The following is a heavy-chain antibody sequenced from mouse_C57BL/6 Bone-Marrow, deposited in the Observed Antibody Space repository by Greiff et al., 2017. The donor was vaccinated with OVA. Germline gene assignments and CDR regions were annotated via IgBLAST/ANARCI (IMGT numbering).Heavy chain of an antibody. CDR3: AREPSYSKPWFAY. J-gene: IGHJ3*01. D-gene: IGHD2-5*01. Sequence: QVQLQQSGAELVKPGASVKLSCKASGYTFTSYWMHWVKQRPGQGLEWIGMIHPNSGSTNYNEKFKSKATLTVDKSSSTAYMQLSSLTSEDSAVYYCAREPSYSKPWFAYWGQGTLVTVSA. CDR2: IHPNSGST. V-gene: IGHV1-64*01. CDR1: GYTFTSYW.